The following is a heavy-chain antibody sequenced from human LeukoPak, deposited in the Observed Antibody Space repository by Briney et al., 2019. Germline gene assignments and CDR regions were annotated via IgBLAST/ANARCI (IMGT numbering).Heavy chain of an antibody. Sequence: GGSLRLSCAASGFTFSSYEMNWVRQAPGKGLEWVSYISSSGSTIYYADSVKGPFTISRDNAKNSLYLQMNSLRAEDTAVYYCAKDASTYYYSSGYEPYYYGMDVWGQGTTVTVSS. CDR2: ISSSGSTI. CDR3: AKDASTYYYSSGYEPYYYGMDV. V-gene: IGHV3-48*03. CDR1: GFTFSSYE. J-gene: IGHJ6*02. D-gene: IGHD3-22*01.